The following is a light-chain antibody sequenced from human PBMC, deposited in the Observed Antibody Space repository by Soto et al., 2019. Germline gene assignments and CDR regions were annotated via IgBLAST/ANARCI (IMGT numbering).Light chain of an antibody. CDR2: GAS. J-gene: IGKJ5*01. V-gene: IGKV3-20*01. CDR3: QQYENLPIT. CDR1: RSVSSSY. Sequence: EIVLTQSPSTLSMTPGERAPLSCRASRSVSSSYLAWYQQKPGQAPRLLIYGASSGATGIPDRFSGSGSGTDFTLTINRLEPEDFAVYYCQQYENLPITFGQGTRLEIK.